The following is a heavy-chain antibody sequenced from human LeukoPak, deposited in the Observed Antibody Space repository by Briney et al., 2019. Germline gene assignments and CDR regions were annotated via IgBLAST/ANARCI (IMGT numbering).Heavy chain of an antibody. Sequence: GASVKVSCKASGYTFTSYGISWVRQAPGQGLEWMGWINPNSGGTNYAQKFQGRVTMTRDTSISTAYMELSRLRSGDTAVYYCASLAAAGTVSDWGQGTLVTVSS. D-gene: IGHD6-13*01. CDR3: ASLAAAGTVSD. CDR1: GYTFTSYG. V-gene: IGHV1-2*02. J-gene: IGHJ4*02. CDR2: INPNSGGT.